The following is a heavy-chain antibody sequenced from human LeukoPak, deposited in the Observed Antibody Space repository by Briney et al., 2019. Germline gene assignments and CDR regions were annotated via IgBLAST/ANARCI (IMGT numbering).Heavy chain of an antibody. CDR2: TYYRSTWYN. D-gene: IGHD2-2*01. Sequence: SQTLSLTCAISGDSVSSNSVTWNWIRQSPSRGLEWLGKTYYRSTWYNDYAVSVRGRITVNPDTSKNQFSLHLNSVTPEDTAVYYCARRLTQYDCFDPWGQGILVTVSS. CDR3: ARRLTQYDCFDP. V-gene: IGHV6-1*01. CDR1: GDSVSSNSVT. J-gene: IGHJ5*02.